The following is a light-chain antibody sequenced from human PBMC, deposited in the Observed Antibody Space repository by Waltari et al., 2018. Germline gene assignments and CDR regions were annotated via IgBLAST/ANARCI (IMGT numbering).Light chain of an antibody. V-gene: IGKV4-1*01. Sequence: DIVMTQSPDSLAVSLGERATINCKSSQSVLHSSNNTNNVGWYQQKPGQPPGLLIYWASTRRSTVPDRFSGSGSGTEFTLTISSLEPEDSAVYYCQQRGNWPPVFGGGTKVEIK. CDR2: WAS. J-gene: IGKJ4*01. CDR1: QSVLHSSNNTNN. CDR3: QQRGNWPPV.